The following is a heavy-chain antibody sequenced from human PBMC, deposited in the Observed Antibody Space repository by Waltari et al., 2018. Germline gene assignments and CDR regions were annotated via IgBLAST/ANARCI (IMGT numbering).Heavy chain of an antibody. Sequence: EMQLLESGGGLVQPGGSLRLSCVVSGFIFRNYEINWVRQAPGKGLEWVSGFRGDTDEVEYAHSVKGRFTLSRDNSKRTVYLQMNSLRVEDTAIYFCARMPWYETSRVWGQGTTVTVSS. J-gene: IGHJ3*01. CDR3: ARMPWYETSRV. V-gene: IGHV3-23*01. D-gene: IGHD2-15*01. CDR1: GFIFRNYE. CDR2: FRGDTDEV.